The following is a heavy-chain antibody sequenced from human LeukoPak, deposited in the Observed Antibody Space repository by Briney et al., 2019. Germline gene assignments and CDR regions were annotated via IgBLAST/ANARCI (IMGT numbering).Heavy chain of an antibody. CDR3: ARDERSAAAGSAYYLDS. V-gene: IGHV1-18*01. CDR1: GYSFTNCG. CDR2: ISEFNGNA. J-gene: IGHJ4*02. D-gene: IGHD6-13*01. Sequence: ASVKVSCKAFGYSFTNCGISWVRQAPGQGLEWMGWISEFNGNAIFAPKLQDRVTLTTDASTSTAYMELRSLRSDDTAVYYCARDERSAAAGSAYYLDSWGQGTLVTVSS.